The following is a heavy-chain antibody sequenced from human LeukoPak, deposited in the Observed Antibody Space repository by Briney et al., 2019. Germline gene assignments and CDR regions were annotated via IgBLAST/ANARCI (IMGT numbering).Heavy chain of an antibody. D-gene: IGHD6-13*01. CDR2: MNPNSGNT. CDR1: GYTFTSYD. Sequence: ASVKVSCNASGYTFTSYDINWVRQATGQGLEWMGWMNPNSGNTGYAQKFQGRVTMTRNTSISTAYMELSSLRSEDTAVYYCARTPEVAAAGTRRSYWFDPWGQGTLVTVSS. V-gene: IGHV1-8*01. J-gene: IGHJ5*02. CDR3: ARTPEVAAAGTRRSYWFDP.